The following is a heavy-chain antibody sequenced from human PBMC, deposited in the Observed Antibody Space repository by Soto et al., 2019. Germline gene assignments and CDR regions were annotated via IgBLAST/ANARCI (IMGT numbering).Heavy chain of an antibody. J-gene: IGHJ4*02. CDR1: GLTFRAYS. V-gene: IGHV3-21*01. Sequence: EVQLVESGGGLVKPGGSPRLSCAASGLTFRAYSLHWVRETPGKGLEWVSSISSGSTHTYYADSVKGRFTISRDNAEKSLFLHMDSLRHEDTAVYYCTSGESTFGDYASRFDHWGQGTLVTVSS. CDR3: TSGESTFGDYASRFDH. D-gene: IGHD4-17*01. CDR2: ISSGSTHT.